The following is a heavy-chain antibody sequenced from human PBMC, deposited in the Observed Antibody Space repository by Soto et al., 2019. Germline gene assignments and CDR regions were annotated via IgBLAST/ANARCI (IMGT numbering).Heavy chain of an antibody. D-gene: IGHD3-3*01. CDR1: GGSISSYY. CDR3: ARLTDFWSGRQSLDV. V-gene: IGHV4-59*08. J-gene: IGHJ6*04. CDR2: IYYSGST. Sequence: PSETLSLTCTVSGGSISSYYWSWIRQPPGKGLEWIGYIYYSGSTNYNPSLKSRVTISVDTSKNQFSLKLSSVTAADTAVYYCARLTDFWSGRQSLDVWSKGTTVTVSS.